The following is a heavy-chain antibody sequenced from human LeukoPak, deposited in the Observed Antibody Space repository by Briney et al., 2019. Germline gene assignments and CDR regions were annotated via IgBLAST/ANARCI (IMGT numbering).Heavy chain of an antibody. D-gene: IGHD6-13*01. J-gene: IGHJ4*02. CDR1: GGSISNYY. CDR2: IYYSGNT. Sequence: SETLSLTCTVSGGSISNYYWSWIRQPPGKGLEWIGYIYYSGNTNYNPSLKSRVTISEDTSKNQFSLKLTSVTAADTAVYYCARVGAAGDYYFDYWGQGTLVTVSS. CDR3: ARVGAAGDYYFDY. V-gene: IGHV4-59*01.